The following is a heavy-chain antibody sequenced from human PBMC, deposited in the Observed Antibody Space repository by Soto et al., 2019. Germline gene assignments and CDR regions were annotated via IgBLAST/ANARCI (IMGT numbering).Heavy chain of an antibody. CDR3: ASLGDYCSGSALGY. V-gene: IGHV1-69*12. J-gene: IGHJ4*02. CDR2: IIPIFGTA. Sequence: QVQLVQSGAEVKKPGSSVKVSCKASGGTFSSYAISWVRQAPGQGLEWMGGIIPIFGTANYAQKFQGRVTITADESTSTAYMELSSLRSEDTAVYYCASLGDYCSGSALGYWGQGTLVTVSS. CDR1: GGTFSSYA. D-gene: IGHD3-10*01.